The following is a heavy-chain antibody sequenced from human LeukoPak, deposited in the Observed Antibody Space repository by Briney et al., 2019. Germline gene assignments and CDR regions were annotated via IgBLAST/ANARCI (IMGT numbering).Heavy chain of an antibody. J-gene: IGHJ4*02. D-gene: IGHD6-13*01. V-gene: IGHV3-23*01. CDR3: ARGDYSSSWYGGVVTHQFDY. Sequence: PGGSLRLSCAASGFTFSSYGMSWVRQAPGKGLEWVSAVSGSGGSTYYADSVKGRFTISRDNSKNTLYLQMNSLRAEDTAVYYCARGDYSSSWYGGVVTHQFDYWGQGTLVTVSS. CDR1: GFTFSSYG. CDR2: VSGSGGST.